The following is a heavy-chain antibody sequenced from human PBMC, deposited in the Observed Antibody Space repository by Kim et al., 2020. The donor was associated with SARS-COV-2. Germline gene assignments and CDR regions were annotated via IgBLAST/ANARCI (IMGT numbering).Heavy chain of an antibody. D-gene: IGHD3-10*01. CDR2: MSVSAST. CDR3: ARLFRPSPYGFFDY. CDR1: GGSISSDY. Sequence: SETLSLTCDVSGGSISSDYWGWIRKPPGKGLEWITYMSVSASTQYNPSLRSRVTISVDTSRRQFSLNLTSVSAADTAVYYYARLFRPSPYGFFDYWGQGILVTVAP. J-gene: IGHJ4*02. V-gene: IGHV4-59*08.